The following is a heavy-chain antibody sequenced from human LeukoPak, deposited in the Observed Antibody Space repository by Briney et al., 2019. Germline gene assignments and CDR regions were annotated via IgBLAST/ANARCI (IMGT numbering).Heavy chain of an antibody. CDR1: GYSISSAYY. CDR2: IHYSGST. Sequence: SETLSLTCSVSGYSISSAYYWGWIRQPPGKGLEWIATIHYSGSTYYNPSLKSRVTISLDTSKNQFSLKLRSVTAADTAVYYCARDQTSKGDAFDIWGQGTMVTVSS. V-gene: IGHV4-38-2*02. CDR3: ARDQTSKGDAFDI. J-gene: IGHJ3*02.